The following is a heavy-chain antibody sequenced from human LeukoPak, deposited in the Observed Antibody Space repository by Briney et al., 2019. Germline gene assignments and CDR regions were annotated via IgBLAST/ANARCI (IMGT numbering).Heavy chain of an antibody. CDR1: GCTFTSYY. Sequence: ASVKVSCKASGCTFTSYYMHWVRQAPGQGLEWMGIINPSGGSTSYAQKFQGRVTMTRNTSISTAYMELSSLRSEDTAVYYCARDSSWYGLDYWGQGTLVTVSS. J-gene: IGHJ4*02. V-gene: IGHV1-46*01. D-gene: IGHD6-13*01. CDR3: ARDSSWYGLDY. CDR2: INPSGGST.